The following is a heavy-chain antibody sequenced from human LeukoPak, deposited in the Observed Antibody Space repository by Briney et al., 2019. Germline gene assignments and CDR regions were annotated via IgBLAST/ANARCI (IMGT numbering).Heavy chain of an antibody. J-gene: IGHJ6*03. CDR1: GGSISSYY. Sequence: PSETLSLTCTVSGGSISSYYWSWIRQPPGKGLEWIGYIYYSGSTNYNPSLKSRVTISVDTSKNQFSLKLSSVTAADTAVYYCARGRSGYDTNYYYYYMDVWGKGTTVTISS. CDR2: IYYSGST. V-gene: IGHV4-59*01. CDR3: ARGRSGYDTNYYYYYMDV. D-gene: IGHD5-12*01.